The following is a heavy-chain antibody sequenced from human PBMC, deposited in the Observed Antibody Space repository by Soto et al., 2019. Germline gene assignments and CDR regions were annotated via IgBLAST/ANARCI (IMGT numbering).Heavy chain of an antibody. CDR2: ISYDGSNK. V-gene: IGHV3-30*18. D-gene: IGHD6-19*01. J-gene: IGHJ4*02. CDR1: GFTFSSYG. CDR3: AKDSMAGVSFVDY. Sequence: QVRLVESGGGVVQPGRSLRLSCVASGFTFSSYGMHWVRQAPGKGLEWVAVISYDGSNKYYADSVKGRFTISRDNSKNTLYLQMNSLRAEDTAVYYCAKDSMAGVSFVDYWGQGTLVTVSS.